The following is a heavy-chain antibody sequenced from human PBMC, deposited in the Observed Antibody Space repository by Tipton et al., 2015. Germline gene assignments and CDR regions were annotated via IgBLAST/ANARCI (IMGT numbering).Heavy chain of an antibody. D-gene: IGHD4-17*01. Sequence: GSLRLSCAASGFTVSNNYMTWVRQAPGKGLEWLSVVYSGGSSDYADSVRGRFIISRDKSKNMIYLEMNSLRAEDTAVYYCVRGRYGDYVSFGYYIGMDVWGQGTTVTVSS. CDR1: GFTVSNNY. CDR3: VRGRYGDYVSFGYYIGMDV. J-gene: IGHJ6*02. V-gene: IGHV3-53*05. CDR2: VYSGGSS.